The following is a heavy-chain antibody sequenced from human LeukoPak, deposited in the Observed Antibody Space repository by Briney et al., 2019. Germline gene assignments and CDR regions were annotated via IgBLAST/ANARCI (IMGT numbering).Heavy chain of an antibody. V-gene: IGHV1-69*04. CDR3: ARDQTTLLFDY. J-gene: IGHJ4*02. Sequence: SVKVSCKASGGTFSSYTISWVRQAPGQGLEWMGRIIPILGIANYAQKFQGRVTITADKSTSTAYMELSSLGSEDTAVYYCARDQTTLLFDYWGQGTLVTVSS. D-gene: IGHD4-17*01. CDR2: IIPILGIA. CDR1: GGTFSSYT.